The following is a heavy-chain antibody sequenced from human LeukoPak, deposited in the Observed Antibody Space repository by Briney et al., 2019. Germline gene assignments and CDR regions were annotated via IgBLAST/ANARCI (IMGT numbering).Heavy chain of an antibody. CDR2: IRSKAYGGTT. CDR1: GFTFGDYA. V-gene: IGHV3-49*04. CDR3: TRESSHYYDSSGYDY. Sequence: PGGSLRLSCTASGFTFGDYAMSWVRQAPGKGLEWVGFIRSKAYGGTTEYAASVKGRFTISRDDSKSIAYLQMNGLKTEDTAVYYCTRESSHYYDSSGYDYWGQGTLVTVSS. D-gene: IGHD3-22*01. J-gene: IGHJ4*02.